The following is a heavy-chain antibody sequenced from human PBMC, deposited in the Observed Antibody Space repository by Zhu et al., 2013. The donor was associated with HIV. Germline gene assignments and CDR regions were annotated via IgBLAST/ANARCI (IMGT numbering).Heavy chain of an antibody. CDR2: INPLTGGT. Sequence: QVQLVQSGAAVRKPGASVQLACTTSGYTFTSYYLHWVRQVPGHRFEWIGEINPLTGGTTLAQAFKERVVMTSDTSAHTVYLDLRSLSLDDTAVYYCTRTTAVTMFAMIVGHYYYAMDIWGRGTLLIVS. D-gene: IGHD3-3*01. CDR3: TRTTAVTMFAMIVGHYYYAMDI. J-gene: IGHJ3*02. CDR1: GYTFTSYY. V-gene: IGHV1-46*01.